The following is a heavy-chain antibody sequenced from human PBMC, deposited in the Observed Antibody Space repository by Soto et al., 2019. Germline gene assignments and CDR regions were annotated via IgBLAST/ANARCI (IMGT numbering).Heavy chain of an antibody. CDR2: VYYSGRT. V-gene: IGHV4-59*01. CDR3: ARALSGYSSSWGAFDI. CDR1: GGSLSSYY. J-gene: IGHJ3*02. D-gene: IGHD6-13*01. Sequence: PSLTLSLTCTLSGGSLSSYYWSWLRQPKGKGLEWIGYVYYSGRTNYNPSPKIRVTISVDTSKNQCSLKLSSVTAADTAVYYCARALSGYSSSWGAFDIWGQGTMVTVSS.